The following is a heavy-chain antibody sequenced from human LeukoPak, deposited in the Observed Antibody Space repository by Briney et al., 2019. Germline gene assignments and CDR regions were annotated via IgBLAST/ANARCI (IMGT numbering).Heavy chain of an antibody. CDR2: IKQDGSEI. Sequence: GGSLRLSCAASGFTLSSYWMSWVRQAPGKGLEWVANIKQDGSEINYVDSVKGRFTISRDNAKDSMLLQMNSLRAEDTAVYYCARADYGGNLFFDYWGQGALVTVSS. V-gene: IGHV3-7*04. CDR1: GFTLSSYW. CDR3: ARADYGGNLFFDY. J-gene: IGHJ4*02. D-gene: IGHD4-23*01.